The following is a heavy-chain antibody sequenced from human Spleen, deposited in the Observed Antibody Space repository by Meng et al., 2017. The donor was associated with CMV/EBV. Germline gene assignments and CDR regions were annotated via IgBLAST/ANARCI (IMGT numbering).Heavy chain of an antibody. J-gene: IGHJ4*02. CDR3: ARVRYWNEGFGPFD. CDR1: GYTFTDYY. V-gene: IGHV1-2*02. D-gene: IGHD1-1*01. Sequence: ASGYTFTDYYMHWVRQAPGQGLEWMGWINPNSGGTNNAQKFQDRVTMTRDTSISTAYMELRWLRSDDTAVYYCARVRYWNEGFGPFDWGQGTLVTVSS. CDR2: INPNSGGT.